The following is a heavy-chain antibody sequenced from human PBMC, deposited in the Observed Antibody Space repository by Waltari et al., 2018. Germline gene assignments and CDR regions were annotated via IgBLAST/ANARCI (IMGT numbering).Heavy chain of an antibody. J-gene: IGHJ6*03. CDR3: ARESPRGFTVPPHYMDV. CDR1: GGSMSGYS. D-gene: IGHD3-16*02. V-gene: IGHV4-34*01. Sequence: QVHLTQWGAGRLQPSETLSLTCAVSGGSMSGYSWAWLRQPPGKGLEWIGEIDHNINTKYNPSLKSRVTISVDTSKNQFSLKLASVTAADTAVYFCARESPRGFTVPPHYMDVWASGTTVIV. CDR2: IDHNINT.